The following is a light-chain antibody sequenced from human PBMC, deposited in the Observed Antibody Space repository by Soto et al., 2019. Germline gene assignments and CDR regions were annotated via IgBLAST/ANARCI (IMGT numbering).Light chain of an antibody. CDR2: GAS. V-gene: IGKV3-20*01. Sequence: EIVLTQSPGALSLSTGERATLSCRASQSVSNSHSAWYQQKPGQAPRLLIYGASNRATGVSDRFSGSGSGTDFTLTITRLVPEDSAVYYCQQYDRSPLFGGGTKVEI. J-gene: IGKJ4*01. CDR1: QSVSNSH. CDR3: QQYDRSPL.